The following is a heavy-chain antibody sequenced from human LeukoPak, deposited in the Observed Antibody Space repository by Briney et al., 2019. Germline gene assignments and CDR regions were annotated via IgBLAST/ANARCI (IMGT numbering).Heavy chain of an antibody. CDR3: ARRTLYYDSSGFYGHHFDY. CDR1: GYSFTSYW. V-gene: IGHV5-51*01. J-gene: IGHJ4*02. D-gene: IGHD3-22*01. CDR2: IYPGDSDT. Sequence: GESLKISCKGSGYSFTSYWIGWVRQMPGKGLEWMGIIYPGDSDTRYSPSFQGQVTISADRSITTAYLQWSSLKASDTAIYYCARRTLYYDSSGFYGHHFDYWGQGTLVTVSS.